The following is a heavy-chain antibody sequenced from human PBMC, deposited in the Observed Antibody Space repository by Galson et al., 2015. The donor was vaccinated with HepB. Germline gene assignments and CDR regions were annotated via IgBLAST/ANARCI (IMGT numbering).Heavy chain of an antibody. CDR3: AGRPFYFDSSGVAFHI. V-gene: IGHV5-51*01. J-gene: IGHJ3*02. CDR2: IYPGDSDT. Sequence: QSGAEVKKPGESLKISCKGSGYSITSYWIGWVRQMPGKGLEWMGIIYPGDSDTRYSPSFQGQVSISADKSINTAYLQWSSLKASDTAMYYCAGRPFYFDSSGVAFHIWGQETMVTVSS. D-gene: IGHD3-22*01. CDR1: GYSITSYW.